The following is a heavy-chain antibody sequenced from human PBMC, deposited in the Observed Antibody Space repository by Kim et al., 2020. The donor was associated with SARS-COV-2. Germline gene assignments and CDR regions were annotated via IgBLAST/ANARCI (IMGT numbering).Heavy chain of an antibody. CDR3: AKDISETGSGFDY. CDR1: GFTFDDYA. J-gene: IGHJ4*02. V-gene: IGHV3-9*01. Sequence: GGSLRLSCAASGFTFDDYAMHWVRQAPGKGLEWVSGISWNSGSIGYADSVKGRFTISRDNAKNSLYLQMNSLRAEDTALYYCAKDISETGSGFDYWGQGT. D-gene: IGHD1-1*01. CDR2: ISWNSGSI.